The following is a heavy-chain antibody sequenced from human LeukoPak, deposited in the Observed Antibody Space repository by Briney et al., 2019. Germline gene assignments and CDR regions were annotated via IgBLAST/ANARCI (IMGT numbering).Heavy chain of an antibody. V-gene: IGHV4-59*01. Sequence: SETLSLTCTVSGGSITSYSWSWIRQPPGKGLVWIGYINYGGSTNYNPSLKSRVTISVDTSKNQFSLRLSSVTAADTAVYYCARSGRGTFSSYWTYFDFWGQGTLVTVSS. CDR2: INYGGST. D-gene: IGHD2/OR15-2a*01. CDR3: ARSGRGTFSSYWTYFDF. CDR1: GGSITSYS. J-gene: IGHJ4*02.